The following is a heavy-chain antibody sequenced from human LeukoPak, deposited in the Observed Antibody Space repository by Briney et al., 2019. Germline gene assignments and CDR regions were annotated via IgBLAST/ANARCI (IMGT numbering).Heavy chain of an antibody. Sequence: GGSLRLSCAASGFTFSSYAMSWVRQAPGKGREWVSAISGNGNSTYYADSVKGLFTISTDNSKNTLYPQMNSLRAEDTAVYYCAKVRGGYFDYWGQGTLVTVSS. J-gene: IGHJ4*02. CDR3: AKVRGGYFDY. D-gene: IGHD3-10*01. CDR1: GFTFSSYA. CDR2: ISGNGNST. V-gene: IGHV3-23*01.